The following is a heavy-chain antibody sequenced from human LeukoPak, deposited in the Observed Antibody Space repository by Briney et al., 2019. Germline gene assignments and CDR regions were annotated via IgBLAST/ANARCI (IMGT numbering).Heavy chain of an antibody. CDR3: ARDRHKYNYDSGGYPPY. D-gene: IGHD3-22*01. CDR2: ISWNRGSI. Sequence: GGSLRLSCAASGFTFNDYGMHWVRQAPGKGLEWVSGISWNRGSIGYADSVKGRFTISRDNAKNSLYLQMNTLRAEDTAVYYCARDRHKYNYDSGGYPPYWGQGTLVTVSS. V-gene: IGHV3-9*01. CDR1: GFTFNDYG. J-gene: IGHJ4*02.